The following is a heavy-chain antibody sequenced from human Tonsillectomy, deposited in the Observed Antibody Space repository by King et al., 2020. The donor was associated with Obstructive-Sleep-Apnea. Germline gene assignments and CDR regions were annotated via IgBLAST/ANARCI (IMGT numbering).Heavy chain of an antibody. J-gene: IGHJ4*02. D-gene: IGHD3-16*01. Sequence: VQLVESGAEVKKPGASVKVSCKASGYTFTSYGISWVRQAPGQGLEWMGWISAYNGNTNYAQKLQGRVTMTTDTSTSTAYMELRSLRSDDTAVYYCARDLYEIRWGGTYYFDYWGQGTLVTVSS. CDR2: ISAYNGNT. CDR3: ARDLYEIRWGGTYYFDY. V-gene: IGHV1-18*04. CDR1: GYTFTSYG.